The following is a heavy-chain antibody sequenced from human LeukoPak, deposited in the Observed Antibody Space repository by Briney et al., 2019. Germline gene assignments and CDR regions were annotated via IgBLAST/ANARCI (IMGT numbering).Heavy chain of an antibody. CDR3: ARGTSSSYYDFWSGYYRPYYFDY. Sequence: GASVKVSCKASGYTFTSYGISWVRQAPGQGLEWMGWISAYNGSTNYAQKLQGRVTMTTDTSTSTAYMELRSLRSDDTAVYYCARGTSSSYYDFWSGYYRPYYFDYWGQGTLVTVSS. CDR2: ISAYNGST. V-gene: IGHV1-18*01. CDR1: GYTFTSYG. D-gene: IGHD3-3*01. J-gene: IGHJ4*02.